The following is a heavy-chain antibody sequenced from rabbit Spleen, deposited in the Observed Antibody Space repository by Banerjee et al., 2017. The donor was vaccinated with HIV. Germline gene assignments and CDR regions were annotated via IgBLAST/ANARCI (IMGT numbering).Heavy chain of an antibody. CDR1: GFDFSSNA. V-gene: IGHV1S40*01. J-gene: IGHJ4*01. D-gene: IGHD1-1*01. CDR3: ARASEYPYYFNL. Sequence: QSLEESGGDLVKPGASLTLTCKASGFDFSSNAMCWVRQAPGKGPEWIACIYAGSGSAYYATWAKGRFTISKTSSTTVTLQMTSLTAADTATYFCARASEYPYYFNLWGPGTLVTVS. CDR2: IYAGSGSA.